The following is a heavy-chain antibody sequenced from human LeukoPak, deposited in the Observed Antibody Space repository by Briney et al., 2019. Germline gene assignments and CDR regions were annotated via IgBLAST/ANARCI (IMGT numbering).Heavy chain of an antibody. V-gene: IGHV1-69*04. CDR1: GGTFSSYA. CDR2: IIPIFGIA. CDR3: ARGVGATGFDY. J-gene: IGHJ4*02. D-gene: IGHD1-26*01. Sequence: SVKVSCKASGGTFSSYAISWVRRAPGQGLEWMGRIIPIFGIANYAQKFQGRVTITADKSTSTAYMELSSLRSEDTAVYYCARGVGATGFDYWGQGTLVTVSS.